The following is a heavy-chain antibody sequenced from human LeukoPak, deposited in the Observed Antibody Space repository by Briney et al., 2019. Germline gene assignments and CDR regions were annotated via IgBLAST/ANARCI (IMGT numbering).Heavy chain of an antibody. J-gene: IGHJ4*02. V-gene: IGHV4-59*01. Sequence: SETLSLTCTVSGGSISSYCWSWIRQPPGKGLEWIGYIYYSGRTNYNPSLKSRVTISVDTPKNQFSLKLSSVTAADTAVYYCARDLWYYDSSGYPNWGQGTLVTVSS. D-gene: IGHD3-22*01. CDR2: IYYSGRT. CDR1: GGSISSYC. CDR3: ARDLWYYDSSGYPN.